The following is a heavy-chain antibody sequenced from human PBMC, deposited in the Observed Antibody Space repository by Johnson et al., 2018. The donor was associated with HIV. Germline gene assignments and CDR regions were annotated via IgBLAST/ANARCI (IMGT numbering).Heavy chain of an antibody. CDR1: GFTFSSYG. CDR2: INADGRST. J-gene: IGHJ3*02. Sequence: VQLVESGGGLVQPGGSLRLSCAASGFTFSSYGMSWVRQAPGKGLVWVSRINADGRSTTYADSVKGRFTISRDNSKNTLYLQMNSLRAEETAVYYGARDPDLDAFDIWGQGTMVTVSS. D-gene: IGHD1-14*01. CDR3: ARDPDLDAFDI. V-gene: IGHV3-23*04.